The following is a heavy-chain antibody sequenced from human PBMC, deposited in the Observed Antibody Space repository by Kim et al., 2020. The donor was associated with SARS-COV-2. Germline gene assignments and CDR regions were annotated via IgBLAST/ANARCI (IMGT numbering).Heavy chain of an antibody. J-gene: IGHJ6*02. CDR1: GGSISSYY. D-gene: IGHD5-18*01. V-gene: IGHV4-4*07. CDR3: ARDYFTGGYSYGYRGHYYYGMDV. CDR2: IYTSGST. Sequence: SETLSLTCTVSGGSISSYYWSWIRQPAGKGLEWIGRIYTSGSTNYNPSLKSRVTMSVDTSKNQFSLKLSSVTAADTAVYYCARDYFTGGYSYGYRGHYYYGMDVWGQGTTVTVSS.